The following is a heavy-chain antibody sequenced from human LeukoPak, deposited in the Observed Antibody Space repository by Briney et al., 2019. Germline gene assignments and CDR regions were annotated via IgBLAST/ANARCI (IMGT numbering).Heavy chain of an antibody. CDR1: GFTFNSYA. CDR3: ARGRDGYND. CDR2: ISSSSSTI. J-gene: IGHJ4*02. V-gene: IGHV3-48*04. D-gene: IGHD5-24*01. Sequence: QSGGSLRLSCAGFGFTFNSYAMTWVRQAPGKGLEWVSYISSSSSTIYYADSVKGRFTISRDNAKNSLYLQMNSLRAEDTAVYYRARGRDGYNDWGQGTLVTISS.